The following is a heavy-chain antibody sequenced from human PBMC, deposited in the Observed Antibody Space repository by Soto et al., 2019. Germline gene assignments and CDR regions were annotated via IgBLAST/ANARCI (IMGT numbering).Heavy chain of an antibody. J-gene: IGHJ6*02. CDR2: IHNSGNP. CDR1: GGSMRGYH. D-gene: IGHD3-10*01. V-gene: IGHV4-59*01. Sequence: SETLALTCSISGGSMRGYHWNWIRQTPGKGVEWIGYIHNSGNPTYSSSLKSRVTISVDTSEKQFSLKLSSVTAADTAVYYCARPGIRFGNKMDVWGQGTTVTVSS. CDR3: ARPGIRFGNKMDV.